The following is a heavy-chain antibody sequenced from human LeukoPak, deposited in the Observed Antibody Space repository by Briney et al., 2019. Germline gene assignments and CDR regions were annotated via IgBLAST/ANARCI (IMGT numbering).Heavy chain of an antibody. CDR2: INPSGGST. CDR3: ARAGDGYNSFDY. D-gene: IGHD5-24*01. V-gene: IGHV1-46*01. CDR1: GYTFTSYD. Sequence: GASVKVSCKASGYTFTSYDINWMRQAPGQGLEWMGIINPSGGSTTYAQKFQGRVTMTRDTSTSTVYMELSSLRSDDTAVYYCARAGDGYNSFDYWGQGTLVTVSS. J-gene: IGHJ4*02.